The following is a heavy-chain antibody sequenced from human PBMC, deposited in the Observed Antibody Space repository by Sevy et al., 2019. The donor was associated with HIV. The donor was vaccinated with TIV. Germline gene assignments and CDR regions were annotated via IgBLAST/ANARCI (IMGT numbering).Heavy chain of an antibody. J-gene: IGHJ6*02. V-gene: IGHV3-7*03. D-gene: IGHD2-2*01. CDR1: GFTFRSYW. CDR2: IKLDGSEK. CDR3: ARDCSSTSCLWGMDV. Sequence: GGSLRLSCVASGFTFRSYWKSWVRQAPGKGLEWVSNIKLDGSEKYYVDSVKGRFTSSRDNAKNSLYLQMNSLRAEDTAVYYCARDCSSTSCLWGMDVWGQGTTVTVSS.